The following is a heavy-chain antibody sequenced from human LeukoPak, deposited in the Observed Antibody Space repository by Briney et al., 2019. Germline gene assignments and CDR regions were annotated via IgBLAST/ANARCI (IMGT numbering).Heavy chain of an antibody. CDR1: GFTFSSYS. V-gene: IGHV3-21*01. D-gene: IGHD5-18*01. J-gene: IGHJ4*02. CDR2: ISSSSSYI. Sequence: GSQRLSCAASGFTFSSYSMNWVRQAPGKGLEWVSAISSSSSYIYYADSVKGRFTISRDNAKNSLYLQMSSLRAEDTAVYYCARDGNEGYSVASNFDYWGQGTLVTVSS. CDR3: ARDGNEGYSVASNFDY.